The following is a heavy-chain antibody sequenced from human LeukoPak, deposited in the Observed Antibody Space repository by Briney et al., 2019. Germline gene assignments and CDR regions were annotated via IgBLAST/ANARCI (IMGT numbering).Heavy chain of an antibody. CDR3: ARARYSSSSGADY. CDR1: GFTFSSYC. CDR2: INSDGSST. D-gene: IGHD6-6*01. Sequence: PGGSLRLSCAASGFTFSSYCWHWVHQAPGKGLVWVSRINSDGSSTSYADSVKARFPTTRDNAKNTLYLQMNSLRAEDTAVYYCARARYSSSSGADYWGQGALVTVSS. V-gene: IGHV3-74*01. J-gene: IGHJ4*02.